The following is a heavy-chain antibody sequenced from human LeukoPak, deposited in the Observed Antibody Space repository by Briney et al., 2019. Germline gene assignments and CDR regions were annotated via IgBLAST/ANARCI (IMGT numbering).Heavy chain of an antibody. V-gene: IGHV4-59*01. CDR3: ARVVYSSSWFYLDY. CDR1: GGSISSYY. CDR2: IYYSGST. D-gene: IGHD6-13*01. J-gene: IGHJ4*02. Sequence: PSETLSLTCTVSGGSISSYYWSWIRQPPGKGLEWIGYIYYSGSTNYNPSLKSRVTISVDTSKNQFPLKLSSVTAADTAVYYCARVVYSSSWFYLDYWGQGTLVTVSS.